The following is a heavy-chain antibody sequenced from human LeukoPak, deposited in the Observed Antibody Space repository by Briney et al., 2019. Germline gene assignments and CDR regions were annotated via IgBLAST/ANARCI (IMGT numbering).Heavy chain of an antibody. V-gene: IGHV3-30*02. D-gene: IGHD3-10*01. CDR3: AKDPSMVRGTGLDY. J-gene: IGHJ4*02. CDR1: GFTFSSYG. CDR2: TRYDGSNE. Sequence: PGGSLRLSCAASGFTFSSYGMHRVRQAPGKGLEWVAFTRYDGSNEYYADSVKGRFTISRDNSKSTLYLQMNSLRTEDTAVYYCAKDPSMVRGTGLDYWGQGTLVTVSS.